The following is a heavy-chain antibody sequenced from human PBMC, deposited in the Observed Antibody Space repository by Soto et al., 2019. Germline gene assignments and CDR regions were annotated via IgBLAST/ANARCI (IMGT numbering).Heavy chain of an antibody. CDR3: AHRVLRTVFGLVTTTAIYFDF. Sequence: QITLNESGPPVVRPTETLTLTCRFSGFSLTTSGVGVGWIRQSPGKAPEWLALIYWDDDKRYSASLKSRLTITKDTSKNQVVLTVSDLDPTDTATYYCAHRVLRTVFGLVTTTAIYFDFWGLGTPVAVSS. CDR1: GFSLTTSGVG. V-gene: IGHV2-5*02. D-gene: IGHD3-3*01. CDR2: IYWDDDK. J-gene: IGHJ4*02.